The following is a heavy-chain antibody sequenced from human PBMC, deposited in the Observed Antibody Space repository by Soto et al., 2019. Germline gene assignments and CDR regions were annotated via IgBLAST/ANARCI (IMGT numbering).Heavy chain of an antibody. V-gene: IGHV3-74*01. CDR2: INSDGSST. CDR1: GFTFSSYW. D-gene: IGHD6-13*01. Sequence: GGSLRLSCAASGFTFSSYWMDWVRQAPGKGLVWVSRINSDGSSTSYADSVKGRFTISRDNAKNTLYLQMNSLRADDTAVYYCARDLAAAGTLAYYYGMDVWGQGTTVTVAS. CDR3: ARDLAAAGTLAYYYGMDV. J-gene: IGHJ6*02.